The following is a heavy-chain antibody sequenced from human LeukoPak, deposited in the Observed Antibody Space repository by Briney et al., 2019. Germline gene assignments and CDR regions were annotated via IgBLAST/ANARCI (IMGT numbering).Heavy chain of an antibody. Sequence: ASVKVSCKASGYTFTGYYMHWVRQAPGQGLEWMGWINPNSGGTNYAQKFQGRVTMTRDTSISTVYMELSSLRSEDTAVYYCARASAVDYYGSGSYEDYWGQGTLVTVSS. CDR2: INPNSGGT. CDR1: GYTFTGYY. CDR3: ARASAVDYYGSGSYEDY. V-gene: IGHV1-2*02. J-gene: IGHJ4*02. D-gene: IGHD3-10*01.